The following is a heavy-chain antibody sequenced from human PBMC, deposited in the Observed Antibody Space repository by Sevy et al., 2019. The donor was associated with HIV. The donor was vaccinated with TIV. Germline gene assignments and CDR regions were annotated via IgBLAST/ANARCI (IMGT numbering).Heavy chain of an antibody. Sequence: SETLSLTCTVSGGPMRSSGHYWTWIRQHPGKGLELVGYIYYSGSTYYNPSLKSRLAISIDTSQNQFSLKLTSVTATDTAVYYCASHLSSGWYALAHWAQGTLVTVSS. CDR2: IYYSGST. D-gene: IGHD6-19*01. J-gene: IGHJ4*02. V-gene: IGHV4-31*03. CDR3: ASHLSSGWYALAH. CDR1: GGPMRSSGHY.